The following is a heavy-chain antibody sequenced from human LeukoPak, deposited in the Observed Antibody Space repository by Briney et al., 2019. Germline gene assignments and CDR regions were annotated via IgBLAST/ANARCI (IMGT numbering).Heavy chain of an antibody. Sequence: SETLSLTCAVYGGSFSGYYWSWIRQPPGKGLEWIGENNHSGSTNYNPSLKSRVTISVDTSKNQFSLKLSSVTAADTAVYYCARWYYDFWSGYYRLGYYYMDVWGKGTTVTVSS. CDR2: NNHSGST. CDR3: ARWYYDFWSGYYRLGYYYMDV. J-gene: IGHJ6*03. CDR1: GGSFSGYY. D-gene: IGHD3-3*01. V-gene: IGHV4-34*01.